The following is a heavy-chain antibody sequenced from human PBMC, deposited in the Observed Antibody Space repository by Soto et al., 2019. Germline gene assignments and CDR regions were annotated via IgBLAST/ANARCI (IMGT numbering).Heavy chain of an antibody. J-gene: IGHJ4*02. V-gene: IGHV3-23*01. CDR3: AKQITMVRGVISLDY. CDR1: GFTFSSYA. D-gene: IGHD3-10*01. CDR2: ISGSGGST. Sequence: GGSLRLSCAASGFTFSSYAMXWVRQAPGKGLEWVSAISGSGGSTYYADSVKGRFTISRDNSKNTLYLQMNSLRAEDTAVYYCAKQITMVRGVISLDYWGQGTLVTVSS.